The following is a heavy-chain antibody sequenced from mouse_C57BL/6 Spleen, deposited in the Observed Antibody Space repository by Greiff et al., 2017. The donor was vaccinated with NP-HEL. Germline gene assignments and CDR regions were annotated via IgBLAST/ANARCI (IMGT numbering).Heavy chain of an antibody. CDR1: GFTFTDYY. CDR2: IRNKANGYTT. D-gene: IGHD1-1*01. Sequence: EVMLVESGGGLVQPGGSLSLSCAASGFTFTDYYMSWVRQPPGKALEWLGFIRNKANGYTTEYSASVKGRFTISRDNSQSILYRQMNALRAEDSATYYCARSSYYYGSLYCDYWGQGTTLTVSS. V-gene: IGHV7-3*01. CDR3: ARSSYYYGSLYCDY. J-gene: IGHJ2*01.